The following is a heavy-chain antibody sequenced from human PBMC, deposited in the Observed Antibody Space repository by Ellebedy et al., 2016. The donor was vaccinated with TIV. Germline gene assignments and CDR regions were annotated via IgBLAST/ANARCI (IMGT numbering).Heavy chain of an antibody. J-gene: IGHJ4*02. CDR1: GYTFTSYG. CDR2: ISAYNGNT. V-gene: IGHV1-18*01. D-gene: IGHD3-22*01. Sequence: ASVKVSXXASGYTFTSYGISWVRQAPGQGLEWMGWISAYNGNTNYAQKLQGRVIMTTDTSTSTAYMELRSLRSDDTAVYYCARIIITMIVVVIDYWGQGTLVTVSS. CDR3: ARIIITMIVVVIDY.